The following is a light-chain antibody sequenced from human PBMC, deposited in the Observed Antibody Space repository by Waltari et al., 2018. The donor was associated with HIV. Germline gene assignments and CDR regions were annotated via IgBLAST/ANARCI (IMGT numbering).Light chain of an antibody. CDR3: QQSYSSWT. J-gene: IGKJ1*01. Sequence: DIQMTQSPSSLSASVGDRVTITCRASQSLSSYLNWYQQKPGIAPKLLIYAASSLQSGVPSRFSGSGSGTDFTLTISSLQPEDFAIYYCQQSYSSWTFGQGTKVEIK. CDR1: QSLSSY. CDR2: AAS. V-gene: IGKV1-39*01.